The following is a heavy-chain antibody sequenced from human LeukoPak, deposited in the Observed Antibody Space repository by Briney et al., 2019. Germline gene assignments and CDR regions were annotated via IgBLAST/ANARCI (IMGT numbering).Heavy chain of an antibody. Sequence: GESLKISCRDSEYSFTSYWIGWVRQMSGKGVEWMGIIDPGDSNTIYSPSFQGRVTITAEKSISTAYLQWSSLKASDTAMYYCARGTTTFDYWGQGTLVTVSS. CDR1: EYSFTSYW. V-gene: IGHV5-51*01. CDR3: ARGTTTFDY. J-gene: IGHJ4*02. D-gene: IGHD1-26*01. CDR2: IDPGDSNT.